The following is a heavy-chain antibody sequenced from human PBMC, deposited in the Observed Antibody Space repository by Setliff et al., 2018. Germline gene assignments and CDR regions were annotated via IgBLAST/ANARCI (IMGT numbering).Heavy chain of an antibody. CDR3: ARRTGFAVAGFDH. D-gene: IGHD6-19*01. CDR2: IYPGDSDT. Sequence: PGESLKISCKASGYNFLDYWIGWVRQMPGKGLEWMGIIYPGDSDTRYSPSFQGQVTISADKSINTAYLQWSNLKASDTAIYYCARRTGFAVAGFDHWGQGTLVTVSS. CDR1: GYNFLDYW. J-gene: IGHJ4*02. V-gene: IGHV5-51*01.